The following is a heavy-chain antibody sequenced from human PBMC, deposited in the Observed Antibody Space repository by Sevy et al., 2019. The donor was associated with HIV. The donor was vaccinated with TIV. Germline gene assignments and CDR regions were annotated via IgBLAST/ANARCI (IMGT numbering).Heavy chain of an antibody. Sequence: GGSLRLSCAASGFTFSNAWMNWVRQAPGKGLEWVARIKSKTDGGTTDYAAPVKGRFIISRDDSKNTLYLQMNSLKTEDTAVYSRTTDRDWERSWGQGTLVTVSS. V-gene: IGHV3-15*07. CDR1: GFTFSNAW. CDR3: TTDRDWERS. CDR2: IKSKTDGGTT. D-gene: IGHD1-26*01. J-gene: IGHJ5*02.